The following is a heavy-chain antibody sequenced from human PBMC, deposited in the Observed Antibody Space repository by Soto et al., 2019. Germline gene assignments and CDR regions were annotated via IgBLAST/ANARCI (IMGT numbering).Heavy chain of an antibody. CDR3: ARTRIAVAGNAPDYFDY. D-gene: IGHD6-19*01. Sequence: SGPTLVNPTQTLTLTCTFSGFSLSTSGMCVSWIRQPPGKALEWLARIDWDDDKYYSTSLKTRLTISKDTSKNQVVLTMTNMDPVDTATYYCARTRIAVAGNAPDYFDYWGQGTLVTVSS. J-gene: IGHJ4*02. CDR2: IDWDDDK. V-gene: IGHV2-70*11. CDR1: GFSLSTSGMC.